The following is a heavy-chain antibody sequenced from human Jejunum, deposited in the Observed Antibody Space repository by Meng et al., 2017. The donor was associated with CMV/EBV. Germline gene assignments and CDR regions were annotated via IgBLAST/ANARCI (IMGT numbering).Heavy chain of an antibody. CDR2: ISNDGDTT. CDR3: ARENDYRNYFDS. V-gene: IGHV3-30-3*01. J-gene: IGHJ4*02. Sequence: EASGFTFRNYPIHWGRQAPDKGLEWGAGISNDGDTTYLADAVKGRFSISRDNSKNTVYLQMNSLRGEDTAVYYCARENDYRNYFDSWGRGTLVTVSS. D-gene: IGHD4-11*01. CDR1: GFTFRNYP.